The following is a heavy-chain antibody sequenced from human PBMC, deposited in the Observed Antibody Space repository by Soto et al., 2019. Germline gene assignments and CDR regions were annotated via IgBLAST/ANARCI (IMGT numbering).Heavy chain of an antibody. Sequence: EVQLLESGGGLVQPGGSLRLSCAASGFTFSSYVMSWVRQAPGKGLEWVSAISGSGGSTYYADSVKGRFTISRDNTKNTLYLQMNSLRAEDTAVYYCAKVSSGWYERFDYWGQGTLVTVSS. J-gene: IGHJ4*02. CDR2: ISGSGGST. V-gene: IGHV3-23*01. D-gene: IGHD6-19*01. CDR1: GFTFSSYV. CDR3: AKVSSGWYERFDY.